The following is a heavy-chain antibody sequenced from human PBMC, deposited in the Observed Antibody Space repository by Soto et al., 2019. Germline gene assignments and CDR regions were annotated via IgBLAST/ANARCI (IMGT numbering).Heavy chain of an antibody. CDR2: IYWDGDK. D-gene: IGHD2-15*01. Sequence: QITLKESGPTLVQPTQTLTLTCTFSGFSLSTSGVGVGWIRQPPGKTLEWLALIYWDGDKRYTPSLKSRLFIAKDTSKHQVVLTMTKVDPEDTATYYCAHRVVGPGPITRAFDFWGQGTMVTGSS. V-gene: IGHV2-5*02. CDR1: GFSLSTSGVG. J-gene: IGHJ3*01. CDR3: AHRVVGPGPITRAFDF.